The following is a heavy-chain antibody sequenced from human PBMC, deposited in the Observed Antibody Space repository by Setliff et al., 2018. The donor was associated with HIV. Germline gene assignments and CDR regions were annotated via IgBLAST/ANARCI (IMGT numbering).Heavy chain of an antibody. CDR2: INAGNGHT. D-gene: IGHD1-26*01. Sequence: VKVSCKASGYTFTSYALHWVRQAPGQRLEWMGWINAGNGHTKYSQKFQGRVSITRDTSASTAYMELSSLRSEDTAVYYCARVSGLSGELLYFDYWGLGTLVTV. J-gene: IGHJ4*02. CDR1: GYTFTSYA. CDR3: ARVSGLSGELLYFDY. V-gene: IGHV1-3*01.